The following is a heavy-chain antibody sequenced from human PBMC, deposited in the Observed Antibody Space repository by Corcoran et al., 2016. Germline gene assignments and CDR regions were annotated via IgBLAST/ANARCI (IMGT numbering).Heavy chain of an antibody. V-gene: IGHV1-46*01. J-gene: IGHJ6*02. CDR1: GYTFTSYY. CDR2: INPSGGST. Sequence: QVKLVQSGAEVKKPGASVKVSCKASGYTFTSYYMHWVRQAPGQGLEWMGIINPSGGSTSYAQKFQGRVTMTRDTSKSTVYMELSSLGSEDTAVYYCGGVRATVTLRGGMDVWGQGTTVTVSS. D-gene: IGHD4-17*01. CDR3: GGVRATVTLRGGMDV.